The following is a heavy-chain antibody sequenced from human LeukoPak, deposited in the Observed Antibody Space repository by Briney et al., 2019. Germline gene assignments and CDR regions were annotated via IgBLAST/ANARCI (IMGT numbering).Heavy chain of an antibody. CDR3: AKSGDYRFDP. D-gene: IGHD3-10*01. CDR1: GDSVSSNSAA. J-gene: IGHJ5*02. CDR2: TYYRSKWYN. Sequence: SQTLSLTCAISGDSVSSNSAAWNWIRQSPSRGLEWLGKTYYRSKWYNDYAVPVKSRITVNPDTSKNQFSLQLNSVTPEDTAVYYCAKSGDYRFDPWGQGTLVTVSS. V-gene: IGHV6-1*01.